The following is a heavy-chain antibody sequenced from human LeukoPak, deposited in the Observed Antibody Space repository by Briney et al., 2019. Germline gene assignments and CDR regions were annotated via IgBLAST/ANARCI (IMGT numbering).Heavy chain of an antibody. CDR3: AKDPVHIVGATYFRGPYYFDY. CDR1: GFTFSSYA. V-gene: IGHV3-23*01. D-gene: IGHD1-26*01. J-gene: IGHJ4*02. Sequence: GGSLRLSCAASGFTFSSYAMSWVRQAPGKGLEWVSAISGSGGSTYYADSVKGRFTISRDNSKNTLYLQMNSLRAEDTAVYYCAKDPVHIVGATYFRGPYYFDYWGQGTLVTVSS. CDR2: ISGSGGST.